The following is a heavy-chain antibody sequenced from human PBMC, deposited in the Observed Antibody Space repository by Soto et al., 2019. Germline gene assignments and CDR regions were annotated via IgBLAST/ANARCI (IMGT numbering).Heavy chain of an antibody. CDR3: ARVRFFLVLGDPFDF. J-gene: IGHJ4*02. CDR2: INAGDGDT. Sequence: QVQLVQSGAEVKQPGASVKVSCQVSGYTFTDHYLHWVRQAPGHGLEWMGWINAGDGDTNYAQKFQGRISMTRDTSIKTAYLELSRLTSVDTAVYYCARVRFFLVLGDPFDFWGQGTLVSVSS. D-gene: IGHD3-10*01. V-gene: IGHV1-2*02. CDR1: GYTFTDHY.